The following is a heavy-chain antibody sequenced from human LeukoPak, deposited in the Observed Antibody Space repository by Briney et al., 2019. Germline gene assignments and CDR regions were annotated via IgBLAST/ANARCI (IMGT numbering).Heavy chain of an antibody. CDR3: ARGPRSRLYNYFDY. V-gene: IGHV3-7*01. Sequence: GGSLRLSCAVSGFTFSNYWMYWVRQAPGKGLEWVANINGDGGEKFYVDSVKGRFTISRDNAKNSLFLQVNSLRAEDTALYYCARGPRSRLYNYFDYWGQGTPVTVSS. CDR1: GFTFSNYW. CDR2: INGDGGEK. J-gene: IGHJ4*02. D-gene: IGHD2-2*01.